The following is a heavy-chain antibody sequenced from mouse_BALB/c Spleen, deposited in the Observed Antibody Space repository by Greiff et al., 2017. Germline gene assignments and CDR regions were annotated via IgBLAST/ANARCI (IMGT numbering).Heavy chain of an antibody. J-gene: IGHJ4*01. CDR2: ISSGGSYT. CDR3: AREGASVRLLAMDY. CDR1: GFTFSSYA. Sequence: EVMLVESGGGLVKPGGSLKLSCAASGFTFSSYAMSWVRQSPEKRLEWVAEISSGGSYTYYPDTVTGRFTISRDNAKNTLYLEMSSLRSEDTAMYYCAREGASVRLLAMDYWGQGTSVTVSS. D-gene: IGHD1-2*01. V-gene: IGHV5-9-4*01.